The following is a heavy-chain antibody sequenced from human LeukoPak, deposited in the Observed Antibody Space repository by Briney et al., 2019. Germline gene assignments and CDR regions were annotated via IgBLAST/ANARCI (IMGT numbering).Heavy chain of an antibody. CDR2: ITHDGSDK. V-gene: IGHV3-30*18. Sequence: GGSLRLSCAASGFTFSSYSMDWVRQAPGKGLEWVAVITHDGSDKYYTDSVKGRFSISRDNSKNTVYLQMNSLRPEDTAIYFCAKVGGRSWFYFDNWGQGTVVTVSS. J-gene: IGHJ4*02. D-gene: IGHD6-13*01. CDR3: AKVGGRSWFYFDN. CDR1: GFTFSSYS.